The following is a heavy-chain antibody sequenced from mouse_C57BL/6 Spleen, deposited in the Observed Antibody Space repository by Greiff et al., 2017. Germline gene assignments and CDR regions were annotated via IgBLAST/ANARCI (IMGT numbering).Heavy chain of an antibody. V-gene: IGHV1-26*01. CDR3: ASGIYYYGSSYHYYAMDY. CDR2: INPNNGGT. J-gene: IGHJ4*01. CDR1: GYTFTDYY. Sequence: VQLQQSGPELVKPGASVKISCKASGYTFTDYYMNWVKQSHGKSLEWIGDINPNNGGTSYNQKFKGKATLTVDKSSSTAYMELRSLTSEDSAVYYCASGIYYYGSSYHYYAMDYWGQGTSVTVSS. D-gene: IGHD1-1*01.